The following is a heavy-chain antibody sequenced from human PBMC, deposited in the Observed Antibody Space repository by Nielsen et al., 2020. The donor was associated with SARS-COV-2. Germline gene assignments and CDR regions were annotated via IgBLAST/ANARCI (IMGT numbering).Heavy chain of an antibody. Sequence: GESLKISCAASGFTFSSYSMNWVRQAPGKGLEWVSAISGGGGSTYYADSVKGRFTISRDNSKNTLYLQMNSLRAEDTAVYYCAKDFCSSTSCPPWYYYYGMDVWGQGTTVTVSS. J-gene: IGHJ6*02. CDR3: AKDFCSSTSCPPWYYYYGMDV. V-gene: IGHV3-23*01. D-gene: IGHD2-2*01. CDR2: ISGGGGST. CDR1: GFTFSSYS.